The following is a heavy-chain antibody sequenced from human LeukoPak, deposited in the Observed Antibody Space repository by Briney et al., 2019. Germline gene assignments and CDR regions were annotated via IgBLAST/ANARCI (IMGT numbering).Heavy chain of an antibody. V-gene: IGHV4-4*07. Sequence: PSETLSLTCNVSGGSINVDYITDYWSWIRQPAGKGLEWIGRIHASEITSYNPSFRGRVTVSLDKSMNQVSLHLASVTAADTAVYCCARDLGINTGWYGFDSWGLGILVTVSS. J-gene: IGHJ4*02. CDR3: ARDLGINTGWYGFDS. CDR1: GGSINVDYITDY. D-gene: IGHD6-19*01. CDR2: IHASEIT.